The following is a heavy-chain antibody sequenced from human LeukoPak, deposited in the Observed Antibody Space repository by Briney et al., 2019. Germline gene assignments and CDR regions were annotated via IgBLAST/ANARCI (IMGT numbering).Heavy chain of an antibody. J-gene: IGHJ5*02. CDR1: GFTFGDYA. CDR3: TTDTFYMKGLDP. CDR2: IRSKAYGETA. D-gene: IGHD2/OR15-2a*01. Sequence: GGSLRLSCTASGFTFGDYAMSRIRQAPGKGLEWVGFIRSKAYGETADYAASVKGRFTISRDDSKAIAYLQMNSLKTEDTARYYCTTDTFYMKGLDPWGQGTLVIVSS. V-gene: IGHV3-49*03.